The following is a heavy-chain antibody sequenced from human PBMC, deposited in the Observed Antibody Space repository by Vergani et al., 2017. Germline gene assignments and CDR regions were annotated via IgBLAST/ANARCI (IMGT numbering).Heavy chain of an antibody. CDR3: ARHSTVEWLVKLGWIDP. J-gene: IGHJ5*02. CDR2: IYYSGSS. D-gene: IGHD6-19*01. V-gene: IGHV4-39*01. CDR1: GASIRSSNYY. Sequence: QLQLQESGPGLVKPSATLSLTCSVSGASIRSSNYYWGWIRQPPGKGLEWIAIIYYSGSSYYNPSLKRRVTISVDTSKNQFSLKLSSVTAADTAVYFCARHSTVEWLVKLGWIDPWGQGILVTVSS.